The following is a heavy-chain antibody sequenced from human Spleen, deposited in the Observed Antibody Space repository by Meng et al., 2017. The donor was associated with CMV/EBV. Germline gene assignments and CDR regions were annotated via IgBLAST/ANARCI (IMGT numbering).Heavy chain of an antibody. J-gene: IGHJ4*02. CDR2: ISSSGGTI. CDR3: ARNGEKATIAY. D-gene: IGHD5-24*01. V-gene: IGHV3-48*03. CDR1: GFISSSYA. Sequence: SCAASGFISSSYAMSWVRQAPGKGLEWLSYISSSGGTIYYADSVKGRFTISRDHAKNSLYLQMDSLRAEDTAVYYCARNGEKATIAYWGQGTLVTVSS.